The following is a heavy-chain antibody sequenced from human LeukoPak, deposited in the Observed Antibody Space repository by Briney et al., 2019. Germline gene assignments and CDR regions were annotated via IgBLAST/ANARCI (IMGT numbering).Heavy chain of an antibody. J-gene: IGHJ4*02. CDR1: GGTFSSYA. V-gene: IGHV1-18*01. Sequence: ASVKVSCKASGGTFSSYAISWVRQAPGQGLEWMGGISAYDGNTNYAQKLQGRVTMTTDTSTSTAYMELRSLRSDDTAVYYCARGIAAAGWYFDYWGQGTLVTVSS. D-gene: IGHD6-13*01. CDR3: ARGIAAAGWYFDY. CDR2: ISAYDGNT.